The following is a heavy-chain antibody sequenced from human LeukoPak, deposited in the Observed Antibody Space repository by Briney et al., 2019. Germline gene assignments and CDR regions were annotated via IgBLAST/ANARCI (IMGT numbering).Heavy chain of an antibody. CDR2: ISSGSSHM. CDR3: ARDLLGVTTVTDFDS. J-gene: IGHJ4*02. V-gene: IGHV3-21*06. CDR1: GFAFSGYT. Sequence: GGSLRLSCVASGFAFSGYTMNWVRQVPGQGPEWAASISSGSSHMFYADSVKGRFIISRDNAKNVLYLHMNNLRAEDSAVYYCARDLLGVTTVTDFDSWGRGNLVTVSS. D-gene: IGHD4-17*01.